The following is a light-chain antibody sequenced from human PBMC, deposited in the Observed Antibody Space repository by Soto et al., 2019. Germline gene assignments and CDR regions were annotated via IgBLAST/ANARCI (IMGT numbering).Light chain of an antibody. V-gene: IGKV3-20*01. Sequence: IVFTQSPGTLYLSPGERATLSCRASQSVSNNYLAWSQQKPGQAPRLLIYGASNRATGIPDRFSGSGSGTDFTLTISRMEPEDFAVYYCQQYGSSGTFGQGTQVDIK. CDR2: GAS. CDR1: QSVSNNY. J-gene: IGKJ1*01. CDR3: QQYGSSGT.